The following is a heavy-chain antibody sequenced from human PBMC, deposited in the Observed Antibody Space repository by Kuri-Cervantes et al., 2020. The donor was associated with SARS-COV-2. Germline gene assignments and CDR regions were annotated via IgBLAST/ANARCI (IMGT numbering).Heavy chain of an antibody. J-gene: IGHJ4*02. CDR2: ISSSSSYI. CDR1: GFTFSSYS. V-gene: IGHV3-21*01. Sequence: GGSLRLSCAASGFTFSSYSMNWVRQAPGKGLEWVSSISSSSSYIYHADSVKGRFTISRGNAKNSLYLQMNSLRAEDTAVYYCARAGRWLQSTPFDYWGQGTLVTVSS. D-gene: IGHD5-24*01. CDR3: ARAGRWLQSTPFDY.